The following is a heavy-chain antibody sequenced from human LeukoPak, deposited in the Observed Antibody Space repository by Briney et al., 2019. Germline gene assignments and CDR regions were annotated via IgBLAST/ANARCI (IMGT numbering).Heavy chain of an antibody. V-gene: IGHV4-39*06. CDR1: GGSISSSSYY. CDR2: IYYSGRT. Sequence: SETLSLTCTVSGGSISSSSYYWGWIRQPPGKGLEWIGSIYYSGRTYYNPSLKSRVTISVATSKNQFTLKLSSVTAADTAVYYCAREVSGENCFWSGYYYYYYYMDVWGKGTTVTVSS. J-gene: IGHJ6*03. D-gene: IGHD3-3*01. CDR3: AREVSGENCFWSGYYYYYYYMDV.